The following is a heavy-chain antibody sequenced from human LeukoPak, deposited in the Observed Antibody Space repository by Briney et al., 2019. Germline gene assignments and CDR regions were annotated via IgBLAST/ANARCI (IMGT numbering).Heavy chain of an antibody. CDR1: GFTVSSNY. Sequence: PGGSLRLSCAASGFTVSSNYMSWVRQASGKGLEWVSVIYSGGSTYYADSVKGRFTISRDNSKNTLYLQMNSLRAEDTAVYYCAISTTMANYYYGMDVWGQGTTVTVSS. J-gene: IGHJ6*02. V-gene: IGHV3-66*01. D-gene: IGHD3-10*01. CDR3: AISTTMANYYYGMDV. CDR2: IYSGGST.